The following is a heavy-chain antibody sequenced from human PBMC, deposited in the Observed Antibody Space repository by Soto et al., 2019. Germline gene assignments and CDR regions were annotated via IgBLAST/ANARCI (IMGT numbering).Heavy chain of an antibody. J-gene: IGHJ4*02. CDR1: GGSVSSSSYY. Sequence: SETLSLTCTVSGGSVSSSSYYWSWIRQPPGKGLEWIVYIYYSGSTKYNPSLKSRVTISVDTSKNQFSLKLSSVTAADTAVYYCARDRPAVAGFDYWGQGTLVTVSS. D-gene: IGHD6-19*01. CDR2: IYYSGST. CDR3: ARDRPAVAGFDY. V-gene: IGHV4-61*01.